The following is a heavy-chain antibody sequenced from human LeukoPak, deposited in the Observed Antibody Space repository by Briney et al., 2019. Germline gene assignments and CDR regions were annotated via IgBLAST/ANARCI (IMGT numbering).Heavy chain of an antibody. CDR1: GGSISSGSYY. V-gene: IGHV4-61*10. CDR3: ARTTEDCSSTSCYQYWFDP. Sequence: PSQTLSLTCTVSGGSISSGSYYWSWIRQPAGKGLEWIGYIYYSGSTNYNPSLKSRVTISVDTSKNQFSLKLNSVTAADTAVYYCARTTEDCSSTSCYQYWFDPWGQGTLVTVSS. CDR2: IYYSGST. D-gene: IGHD2-2*01. J-gene: IGHJ5*02.